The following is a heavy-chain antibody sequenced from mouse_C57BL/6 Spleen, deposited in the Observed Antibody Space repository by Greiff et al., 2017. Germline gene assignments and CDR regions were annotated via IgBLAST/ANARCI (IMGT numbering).Heavy chain of an antibody. CDR2: ISNKANGYTT. CDR1: GFTFTDYY. V-gene: IGHV7-3*01. J-gene: IGHJ3*01. Sequence: EVQGVESGGGLVQPGGSLSLSCAASGFTFTDYYMSWVRQPPGQALEWLGFISNKANGYTTEYSASVKGRFTISRDNSQIILYIQMNAQRAEDSATYYCARSYDYAWFAYWGQGTLVTVSA. D-gene: IGHD2-4*01. CDR3: ARSYDYAWFAY.